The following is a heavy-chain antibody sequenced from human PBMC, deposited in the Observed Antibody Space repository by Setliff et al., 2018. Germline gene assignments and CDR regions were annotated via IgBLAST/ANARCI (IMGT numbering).Heavy chain of an antibody. D-gene: IGHD4-17*01. Sequence: SETLSLTCTVSGGPMRSFFWNWIRQPPGKGLEWIGYIYTKGSTNYNPSLKSRVTISVDTSKNQFSLKLSSVTAADTAVYYCARFYGDYQFDYWGQGTLVTVSS. V-gene: IGHV4-4*08. CDR2: IYTKGST. CDR3: ARFYGDYQFDY. CDR1: GGPMRSFF. J-gene: IGHJ4*02.